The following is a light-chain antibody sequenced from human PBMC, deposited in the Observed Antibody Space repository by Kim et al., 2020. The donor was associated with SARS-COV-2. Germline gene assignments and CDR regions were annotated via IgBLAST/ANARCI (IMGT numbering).Light chain of an antibody. V-gene: IGLV3-19*01. Sequence: SELTQDPAVSVALGQTVRITCQGDNLRMYYASWYQQKPGQAPTLVIFARNNRPSGIPDRFSGSSSGNTASLTITGAQAEDEADYYCKSRDSSGNLLVFGG. CDR3: KSRDSSGNLLV. J-gene: IGLJ2*01. CDR1: NLRMYY. CDR2: ARN.